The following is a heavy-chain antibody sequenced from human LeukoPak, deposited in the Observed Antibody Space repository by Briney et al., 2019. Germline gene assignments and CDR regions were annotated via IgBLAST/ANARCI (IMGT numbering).Heavy chain of an antibody. CDR2: ISSSSSYI. Sequence: PGGSLRLSCAASGFTFSSYSMNWLRQAPGKGLEWVSSISSSSSYIYYADSVQGRFTISRDNAKNSLYLQMNSLRAEDTAVYYCARAYDFWSGYPNWFDPWGQGTLVTASS. V-gene: IGHV3-21*01. D-gene: IGHD3-3*01. J-gene: IGHJ5*02. CDR3: ARAYDFWSGYPNWFDP. CDR1: GFTFSSYS.